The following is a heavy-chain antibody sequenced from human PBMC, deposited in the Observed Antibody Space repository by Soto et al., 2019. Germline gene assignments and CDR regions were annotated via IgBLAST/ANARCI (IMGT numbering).Heavy chain of an antibody. J-gene: IGHJ3*01. CDR2: ISAYNGDT. CDR3: ARDGGFGAFDF. CDR1: GYTFTSYG. D-gene: IGHD2-15*01. Sequence: QVQLVQSAAEVKKPGASVKVSCKASGYTFTSYGIGWLRQAPGQGLEWMGWISAYNGDTNYAQKLRGRVTMTTDTSTSTGHMELRSLRSDDTAVYYCARDGGFGAFDFWGQGTMVTVSS. V-gene: IGHV1-18*04.